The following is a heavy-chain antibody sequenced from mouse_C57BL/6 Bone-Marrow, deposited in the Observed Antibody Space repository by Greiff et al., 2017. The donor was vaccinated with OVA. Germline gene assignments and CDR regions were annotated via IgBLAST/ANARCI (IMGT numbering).Heavy chain of an antibody. J-gene: IGHJ3*01. V-gene: IGHV5-6*01. CDR3: ARHYGNYWFAY. D-gene: IGHD2-1*01. Sequence: EVQLVESGGDLVKPGGSLKLSCAASGFTFSSYGMSWVRQTPDKRLEWVATISSGGSYTYYPDSVKGRFTISRDNAKNTLYLQMSSLKSEDTAMYYCARHYGNYWFAYWGQGTLVTVSA. CDR2: ISSGGSYT. CDR1: GFTFSSYG.